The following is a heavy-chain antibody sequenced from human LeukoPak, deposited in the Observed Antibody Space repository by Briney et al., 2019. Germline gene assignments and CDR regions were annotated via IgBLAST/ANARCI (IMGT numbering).Heavy chain of an antibody. CDR1: GFTFSNYW. J-gene: IGHJ3*02. CDR3: ARVVPAAIRGAFDI. CDR2: IKQDGSEK. D-gene: IGHD2-2*01. V-gene: IGHV3-7*01. Sequence: PGGSLRLSCAASGFTFSNYWMSWVRQAPGKGLEWMANIKQDGSEKYYVDSVKGRFTISRDNAKNSLYLQMNSLRAEDTAVYYCARVVPAAIRGAFDIWGQGTMVTVSS.